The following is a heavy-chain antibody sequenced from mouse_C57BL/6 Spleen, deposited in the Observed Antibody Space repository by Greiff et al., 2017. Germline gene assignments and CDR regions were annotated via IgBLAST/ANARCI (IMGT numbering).Heavy chain of an antibody. Sequence: VQLQESGPGLVQPSQSLSITCTVSGFSLTSYGVHWVRQSPGKGLEWLGVIWRGGSTDYNAAFMSRLSITKDNSKSQVFFKMNSLQADDTAIYYCAKNSLLLRYAMDYWGQGTSVTVSS. CDR3: AKNSLLLRYAMDY. CDR1: GFSLTSYG. D-gene: IGHD1-1*01. J-gene: IGHJ4*01. V-gene: IGHV2-5*01. CDR2: IWRGGST.